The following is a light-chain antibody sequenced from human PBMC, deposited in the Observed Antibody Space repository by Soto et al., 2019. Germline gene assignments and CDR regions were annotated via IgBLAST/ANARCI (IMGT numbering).Light chain of an antibody. Sequence: EIVLTQSPATLSLSPGERATLSCRASQSVSSYLAWYQQKPGQVPRLLIYDASNRATSIPARFSGSGSGTDVTQNISSLEHDDVAVCYGHQRIHLPPYTFGQGTKLEIK. J-gene: IGKJ2*01. CDR3: HQRIHLPPYT. CDR1: QSVSSY. CDR2: DAS. V-gene: IGKV3-11*01.